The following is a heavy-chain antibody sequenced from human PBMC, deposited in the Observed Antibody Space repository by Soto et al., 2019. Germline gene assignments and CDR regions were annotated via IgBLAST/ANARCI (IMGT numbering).Heavy chain of an antibody. CDR1: GYSFTSYW. D-gene: IGHD3-10*01. CDR3: ARGRYGSGSYYSENYYGMDV. V-gene: IGHV5-10-1*01. J-gene: IGHJ6*02. CDR2: IDPSDSYT. Sequence: GESLKISCKGSGYSFTSYWISWVRQMPGKGLEWMGRIDPSDSYTNYSPSFQGHVTISADKSISTAYLQWSSLKASDTAMYYCARGRYGSGSYYSENYYGMDVWGQGTTVTVYS.